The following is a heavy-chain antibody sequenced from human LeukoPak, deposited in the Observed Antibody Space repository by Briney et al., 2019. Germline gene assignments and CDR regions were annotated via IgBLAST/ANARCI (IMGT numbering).Heavy chain of an antibody. CDR2: IHSSEGT. J-gene: IGHJ6*04. CDR3: ARHVYGEGMVV. CDR1: GGSLIGYY. Sequence: PSETLSLTCTVSGGSLIGYYWGWIRQPPGKGLECIGYIHSSEGTAHNASLKSRLTILLDTSKNQLSLTLSSVTAADTAVYYCARHVYGEGMVVWGKGTTVTVSS. V-gene: IGHV4-59*08. D-gene: IGHD4-17*01.